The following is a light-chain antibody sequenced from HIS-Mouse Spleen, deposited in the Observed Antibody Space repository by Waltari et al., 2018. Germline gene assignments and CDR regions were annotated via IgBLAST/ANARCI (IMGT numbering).Light chain of an antibody. CDR3: CSYAGSSTYV. V-gene: IGLV2-23*01. Sequence: QSALTQPASVPGSPGQSITIPCTGTSSDVWSYNLVPWYQQHPGKAPKLMFYEGSKRPSGVSNRFSGSKSGNTASLTISGLQAEDEADYYCCSYAGSSTYVFGTGTKVTVL. CDR2: EGS. CDR1: SSDVWSYNL. J-gene: IGLJ1*01.